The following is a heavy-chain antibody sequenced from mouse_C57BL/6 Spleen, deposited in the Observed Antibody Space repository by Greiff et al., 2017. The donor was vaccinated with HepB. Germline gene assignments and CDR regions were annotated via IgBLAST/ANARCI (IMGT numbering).Heavy chain of an antibody. CDR1: GYTFTSYW. CDR3: ASPLDSSYGYFDV. V-gene: IGHV1-52*01. Sequence: VQLQQPGAELVRPGSSVKLSCKASGYTFTSYWMHWVKQRPIQGLEWIGNIDPSDSETHYNQKFKDKATLLVDKSASTAYMQLSSLTSEDSAGYYCASPLDSSYGYFDVWGTGTTVTVSS. J-gene: IGHJ1*03. CDR2: IDPSDSET. D-gene: IGHD1-1*01.